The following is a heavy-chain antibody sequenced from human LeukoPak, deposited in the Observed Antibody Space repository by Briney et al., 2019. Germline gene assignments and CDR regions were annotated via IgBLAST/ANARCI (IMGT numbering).Heavy chain of an antibody. J-gene: IGHJ4*02. V-gene: IGHV1-46*01. CDR2: INPSGGST. CDR3: ARAGLFDSSGYYYVSYDH. CDR1: GYTFTSYY. D-gene: IGHD3-22*01. Sequence: ASVKVSCKASGYTFTSYYMHWVRQAPGQGLEWMGIINPSGGSTSYAQKFQGRVTMTRDTSTSTVYMELSSLRSEDTAVYYCARAGLFDSSGYYYVSYDHWGQGTLVTVSS.